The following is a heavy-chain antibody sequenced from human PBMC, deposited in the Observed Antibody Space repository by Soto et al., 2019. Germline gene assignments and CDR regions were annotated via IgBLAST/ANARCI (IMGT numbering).Heavy chain of an antibody. V-gene: IGHV3-23*01. D-gene: IGHD3-22*01. CDR1: GITISNYP. Sequence: EVQLLESGGGLVQPGGSLRLSCAASGITISNYPMSWVRQAPGKGLDWVSGISGSGDRTYYADSAKGRFTISKAISKNSLSLQLDSLRVEDTAVYFCGKDDGGYPTTAPHWGQGTLVTVSA. J-gene: IGHJ4*02. CDR3: GKDDGGYPTTAPH. CDR2: ISGSGDRT.